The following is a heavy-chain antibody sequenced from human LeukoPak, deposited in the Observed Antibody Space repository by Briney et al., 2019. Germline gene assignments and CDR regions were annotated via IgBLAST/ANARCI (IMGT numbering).Heavy chain of an antibody. V-gene: IGHV1-69*04. J-gene: IGHJ4*02. CDR3: AKAGRNWDPPFDY. D-gene: IGHD7-27*01. CDR2: IIPILGIA. CDR1: GGTFSSYA. Sequence: ASVKVSCKASGGTFSSYAISWVRQAPGQGLEWMGRIIPILGIANYAQKFQGRVTITADKSTSTAYMELSSLRSEDTAVYYCAKAGRNWDPPFDYWGQGTLVTVSS.